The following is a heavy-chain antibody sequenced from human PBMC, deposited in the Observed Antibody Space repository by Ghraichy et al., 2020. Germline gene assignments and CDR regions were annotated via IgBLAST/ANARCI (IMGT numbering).Heavy chain of an antibody. Sequence: LSLTCAASGFTLSDYIINWVRQAPGKGLEWISYITSSGKFISYADSVKGRFTVSRDNAKNTLFLQMNSLRGEDTAVYYCARASAVVRFYYYAAMDVWGQGTTVTVSS. D-gene: IGHD4-23*01. CDR3: ARASAVVRFYYYAAMDV. CDR2: ITSSGKFI. CDR1: GFTLSDYI. J-gene: IGHJ6*02. V-gene: IGHV3-48*01.